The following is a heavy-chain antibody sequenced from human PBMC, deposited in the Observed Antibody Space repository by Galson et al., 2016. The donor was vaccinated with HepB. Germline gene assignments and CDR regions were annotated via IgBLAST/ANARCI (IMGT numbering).Heavy chain of an antibody. V-gene: IGHV3-53*04. Sequence: SLRLSCAASGFTVSTNYMSWVRQAPGKGLEWVSIIYNDSGIFYGNAVKGRFTTSIHNSKNTLYLQMNSLRAEDTAVYYCATSYYNGDICPMWAAYDIWGQGTMVTVSS. CDR1: GFTVSTNY. CDR3: ATSYYNGDICPMWAAYDI. D-gene: IGHD3-10*01. J-gene: IGHJ3*02. CDR2: IYNDSGI.